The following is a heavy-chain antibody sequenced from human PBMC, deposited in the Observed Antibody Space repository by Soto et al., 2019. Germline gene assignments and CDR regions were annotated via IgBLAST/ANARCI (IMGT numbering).Heavy chain of an antibody. Sequence: PGGSLRLSCAASGFTFSIYSMNWVRQAPGKGLEWVSYISSSSSTIYYADSVKGRFTISRDNAKNSLYLQMNSLRDEDTAVYYCAKAGGDCSGGSCYSGFFHYWGQGTLVTVSS. J-gene: IGHJ4*02. CDR2: ISSSSSTI. V-gene: IGHV3-48*02. D-gene: IGHD2-15*01. CDR3: AKAGGDCSGGSCYSGFFHY. CDR1: GFTFSIYS.